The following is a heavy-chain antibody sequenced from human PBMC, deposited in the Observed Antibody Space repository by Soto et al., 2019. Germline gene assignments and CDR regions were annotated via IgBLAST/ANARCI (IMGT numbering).Heavy chain of an antibody. D-gene: IGHD2-8*01. Sequence: EVHVVESGGGLVQPGGSLKLSCAASGFTLSGSFIHWVRQSSGKGLEWVGRIASKAHNYATAYGRSVEGRFTVSRDDSRNTAYLQMEGLKSEDTAVYFCAVLMDKLFDRFDYWGQGILVTVSS. CDR2: IASKAHNYAT. V-gene: IGHV3-73*02. CDR3: AVLMDKLFDRFDY. CDR1: GFTLSGSF. J-gene: IGHJ4*02.